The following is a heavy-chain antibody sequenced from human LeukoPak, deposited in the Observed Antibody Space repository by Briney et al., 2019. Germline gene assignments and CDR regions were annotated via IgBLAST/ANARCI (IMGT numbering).Heavy chain of an antibody. Sequence: GGSLRLSCAASGFIFSSYGMHWVRQAPGKGLEWVAFIRYDGSNKYYADSVKGRFTISRDNSKNTLYLQMNSLRAEDTAVYYCAKDYDSSGYYLSFDIWGQGTMVTVSS. CDR2: IRYDGSNK. CDR3: AKDYDSSGYYLSFDI. J-gene: IGHJ3*02. D-gene: IGHD3-22*01. CDR1: GFIFSSYG. V-gene: IGHV3-30*02.